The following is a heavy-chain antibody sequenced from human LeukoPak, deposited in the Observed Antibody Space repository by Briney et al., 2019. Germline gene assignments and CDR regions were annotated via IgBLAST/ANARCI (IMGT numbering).Heavy chain of an antibody. V-gene: IGHV3-53*01. CDR1: GFTVSSNY. CDR3: TRLRGTEAARPGRYYVRDYYYYMDV. J-gene: IGHJ6*03. Sequence: GGSLRLSCAASGFTVSSNYMSWVRQAPGKGLEWVSVIYSGGSTYYADSVKGRFTISRDVSKNTLYLQMNSLKTEDTAVYYCTRLRGTEAARPGRYYVRDYYYYMDVWGKGTTVTVSS. D-gene: IGHD6-6*01. CDR2: IYSGGST.